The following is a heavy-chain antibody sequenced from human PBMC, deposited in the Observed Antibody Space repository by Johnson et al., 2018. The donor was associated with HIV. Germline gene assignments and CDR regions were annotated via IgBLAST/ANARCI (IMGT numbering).Heavy chain of an antibody. D-gene: IGHD4/OR15-4a*01. CDR2: IKQDGSEK. CDR3: AKTWDDYDEAFDI. V-gene: IGHV3-7*01. J-gene: IGHJ3*02. CDR1: GFTFSNYG. Sequence: VQLVESGGGVVQPGRSLRLSCAASGFTFSNYGIHWVRQAPGKGLEWVANIKQDGSEKYYVDSVKGRFTISRDNAKNSLYLQMNSLRAEDTAVYYCAKTWDDYDEAFDIWGQGTMVTVSS.